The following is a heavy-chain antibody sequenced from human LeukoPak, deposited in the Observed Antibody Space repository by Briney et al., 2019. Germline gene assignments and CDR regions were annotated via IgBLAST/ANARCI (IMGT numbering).Heavy chain of an antibody. V-gene: IGHV4-59*12. CDR2: IYYSGST. D-gene: IGHD3-3*01. J-gene: IGHJ6*03. CDR3: ARELFFYYYYYMDV. Sequence: TSETLSLTCTVSGGSISSYYWSWIRQPPGKGLEWIGYIYYSGSTNYNPSLKSRVTISVDTSKNQFSLKLSSVTAADTAVYYCARELFFYYYYYMDVWGKGTTVTISS. CDR1: GGSISSYY.